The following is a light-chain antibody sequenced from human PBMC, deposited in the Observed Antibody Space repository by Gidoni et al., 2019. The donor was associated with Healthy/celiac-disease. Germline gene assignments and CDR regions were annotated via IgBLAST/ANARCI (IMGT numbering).Light chain of an antibody. CDR3: QQSYSTPPYT. Sequence: DIQTTHSPSSLSASVGDRVTITCRASQSISSYLNCYQQKPGEAPKLLIYAASSVQSGVPSRFSGSGSGTDFTLTISSLQPEDFATYYCQQSYSTPPYTFXQXTKLEIK. CDR2: AAS. V-gene: IGKV1-39*01. CDR1: QSISSY. J-gene: IGKJ2*01.